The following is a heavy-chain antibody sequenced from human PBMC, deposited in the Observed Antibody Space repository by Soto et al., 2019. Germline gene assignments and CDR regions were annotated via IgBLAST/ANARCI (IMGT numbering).Heavy chain of an antibody. CDR3: ARQDYGDYRYYFDY. J-gene: IGHJ4*02. D-gene: IGHD4-17*01. V-gene: IGHV4-30-2*01. CDR1: GVSISSGGYS. Sequence: PSETLSLTCAVSGVSISSGGYSWSWIRQPPGKGLEWIGYIYHSGSTYYNPSLKSRVTISVDRSKNQFSLKLSSVTAADTAVYYCARQDYGDYRYYFDYWGQGTLVTVSS. CDR2: IYHSGST.